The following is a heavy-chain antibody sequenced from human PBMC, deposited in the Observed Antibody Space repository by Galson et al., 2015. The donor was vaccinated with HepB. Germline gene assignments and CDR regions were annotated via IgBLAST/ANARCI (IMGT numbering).Heavy chain of an antibody. CDR2: ISYDGSNK. Sequence: SLRLSCAASGFTFSSYAMHWVRQAPGKGLEWVAVISYDGSNKYYADSVKGRFTISRDNSKNTLYLQMNSLRAEDTAVYYCAREHFELLWFGEFFNYGMDVWGQGTTVTVSS. CDR3: AREHFELLWFGEFFNYGMDV. D-gene: IGHD3-10*01. V-gene: IGHV3-30*04. J-gene: IGHJ6*02. CDR1: GFTFSSYA.